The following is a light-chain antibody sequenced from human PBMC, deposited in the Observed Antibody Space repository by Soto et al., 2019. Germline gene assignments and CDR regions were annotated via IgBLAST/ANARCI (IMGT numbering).Light chain of an antibody. CDR1: QKIADNY. CDR2: DAS. Sequence: VLTQSPGTLSLSPGDRATLSCRASQKIADNYLAWYQQKPGQAPRLIIYDASKRPTGIPERFSGSGSGTDFTLTINRLEPEDFAVYYCQQFGSSPLFTFGPGTKVDI. CDR3: QQFGSSPLFT. J-gene: IGKJ3*01. V-gene: IGKV3-20*01.